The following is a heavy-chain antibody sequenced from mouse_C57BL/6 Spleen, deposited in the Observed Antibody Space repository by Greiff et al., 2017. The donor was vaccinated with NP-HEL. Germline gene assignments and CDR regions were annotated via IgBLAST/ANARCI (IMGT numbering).Heavy chain of an antibody. Sequence: VHVKQSGGSLVKPGGSLKLSCAASGFTFSDYGMHWVRQAPEKGLEWVAYISSGSSTIYYADTVKGRFTISRDNAKNTLFLQMTSLRSEDTAMYYCAKGLYGKGIYWGQGTSVTVSS. CDR3: AKGLYGKGIY. CDR2: ISSGSSTI. D-gene: IGHD1-1*01. V-gene: IGHV5-17*01. J-gene: IGHJ4*01. CDR1: GFTFSDYG.